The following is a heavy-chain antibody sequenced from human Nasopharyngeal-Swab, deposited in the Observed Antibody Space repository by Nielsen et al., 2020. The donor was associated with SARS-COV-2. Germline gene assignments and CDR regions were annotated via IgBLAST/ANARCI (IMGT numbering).Heavy chain of an antibody. CDR1: GYTFTTYY. CDR3: ARAWYYYDSSGYETEYYFDY. Sequence: ASVKVSCKASGYTFTTYYIHWVRLAPGQGLEWMGVIHPSGGTTTYAQKFQGRVTMTGDTSTSTVYMELSSLRSEDTAVYYCARAWYYYDSSGYETEYYFDYWGQGTLITVSS. CDR2: IHPSGGTT. V-gene: IGHV1-46*01. J-gene: IGHJ4*02. D-gene: IGHD3-22*01.